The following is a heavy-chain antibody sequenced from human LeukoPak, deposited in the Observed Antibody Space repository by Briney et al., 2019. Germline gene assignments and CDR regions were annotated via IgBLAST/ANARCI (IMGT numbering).Heavy chain of an antibody. CDR1: GGTFSSYA. V-gene: IGHV1-69*05. CDR3: ARFAVHRRLAVAGQFGLDY. D-gene: IGHD6-19*01. CDR2: IIPIFGTA. Sequence: ASVKVSCKASGGTFSSYAISWVRQAPGQGLEWMGGIIPIFGTANYAQKFQGRVTMTRDTSTSTVYMELSSLRSEDTAVYYCARFAVHRRLAVAGQFGLDYWGQGTLVTVSS. J-gene: IGHJ4*02.